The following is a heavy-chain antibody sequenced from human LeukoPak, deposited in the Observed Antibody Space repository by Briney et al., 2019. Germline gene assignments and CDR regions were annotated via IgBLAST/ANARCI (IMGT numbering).Heavy chain of an antibody. J-gene: IGHJ4*02. Sequence: PGGSLRLSCAASGFIFSSYWMSWVRQAPGKGLEWVANIKQDGSEKYYVDSVKGRFTISRDNSKNTLFLQMNSLRAEDTAVYYCTRGQYYYHSGHYLGNFDYWGPGTLVTVSS. V-gene: IGHV3-7*01. CDR3: TRGQYYYHSGHYLGNFDY. CDR1: GFIFSSYW. CDR2: IKQDGSEK. D-gene: IGHD3-22*01.